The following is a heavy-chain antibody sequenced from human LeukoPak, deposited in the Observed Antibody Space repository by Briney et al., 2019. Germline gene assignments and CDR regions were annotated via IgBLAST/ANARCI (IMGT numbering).Heavy chain of an antibody. D-gene: IGHD5-18*01. CDR3: ARQDSYGYSYYFDY. V-gene: IGHV1-69*13. J-gene: IGHJ4*02. CDR1: GGTFSSYA. Sequence: ASVKVSCKASGGTFSSYAISWVRQAPGQGLEWMGGIIPIFGTANYAQKFQGRVTITADESTSTAYMELSSLRSEDTAVYYCARQDSYGYSYYFDYWGQGTLVTASS. CDR2: IIPIFGTA.